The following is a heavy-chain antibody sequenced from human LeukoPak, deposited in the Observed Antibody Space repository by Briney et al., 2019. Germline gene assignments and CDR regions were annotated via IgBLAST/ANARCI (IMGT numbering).Heavy chain of an antibody. J-gene: IGHJ4*02. D-gene: IGHD3-22*01. CDR2: IYHSGST. Sequence: PSETLSLTCPVSGGSISSGGYSWSWIRQPPGKGLEWIGYIYHSGSTYYNPSLKSRVTISVDRSKNQFSLKLSSVTAADTAVYYCARTNYNSGGYYFLDYWGQGTLVTVSS. V-gene: IGHV4-30-2*01. CDR3: ARTNYNSGGYYFLDY. CDR1: GGSISSGGYS.